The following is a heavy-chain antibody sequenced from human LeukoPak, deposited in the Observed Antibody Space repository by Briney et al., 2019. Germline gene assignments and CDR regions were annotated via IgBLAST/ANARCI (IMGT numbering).Heavy chain of an antibody. J-gene: IGHJ4*02. CDR3: ARDWAYCGGDCRSGIG. CDR1: GFTVSSNY. Sequence: GGSLRLSCAASGFTVSSNYMSWVRQAPGKGLEWVSVIYSGGSTYYADSVKGRFTISRDNSKNTLYLQMNSLRAEDTAVYYCARDWAYCGGDCRSGIGWGQGTLVTVSS. CDR2: IYSGGST. V-gene: IGHV3-66*01. D-gene: IGHD2-21*02.